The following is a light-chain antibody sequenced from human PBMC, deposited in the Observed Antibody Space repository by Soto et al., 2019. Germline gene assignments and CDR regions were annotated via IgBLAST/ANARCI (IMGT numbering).Light chain of an antibody. J-gene: IGKJ3*01. CDR3: QKYNGAFS. V-gene: IGKV1-27*01. CDR1: QGISYY. CDR2: DAT. Sequence: DIQMTQSPPSLSASVGDRVTITCRASQGISYYLAWYQQKPGKGPKLLIYDATILQSGVPSRFGGSGSGTDFTLTISSLQPEDVATYYCQKYNGAFSFGPGTKVDIK.